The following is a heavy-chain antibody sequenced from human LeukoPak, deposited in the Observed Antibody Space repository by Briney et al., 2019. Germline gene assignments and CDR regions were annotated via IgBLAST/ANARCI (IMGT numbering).Heavy chain of an antibody. Sequence: SETLSLTCTVSGGSISSYYWSWIRQPPGKGLEWIGYIYYSGSTNYNPSLKSRVTISVDTSRNQFSLKLSSVTAADTAVYYCARDLPSADSSSWDAFDIWGQGTMVTVSS. CDR3: ARDLPSADSSSWDAFDI. D-gene: IGHD6-13*01. J-gene: IGHJ3*02. CDR2: IYYSGST. V-gene: IGHV4-59*12. CDR1: GGSISSYY.